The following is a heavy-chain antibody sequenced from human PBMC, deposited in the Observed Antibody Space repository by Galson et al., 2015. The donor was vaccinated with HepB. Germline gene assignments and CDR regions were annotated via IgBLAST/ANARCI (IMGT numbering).Heavy chain of an antibody. V-gene: IGHV3-30-3*01. D-gene: IGHD6-13*01. CDR2: ISYDGSNK. J-gene: IGHJ4*02. CDR1: GFTFSSYA. Sequence: SLRLSCAASGFTFSSYAMHWVRQAPGKGLKWVAVISYDGSNKYYADSVKGRFTISRDNSKNTLYLQMNSLRAEDTAVYYCARIVRAAATLGDYWGQGTLVTVSS. CDR3: ARIVRAAATLGDY.